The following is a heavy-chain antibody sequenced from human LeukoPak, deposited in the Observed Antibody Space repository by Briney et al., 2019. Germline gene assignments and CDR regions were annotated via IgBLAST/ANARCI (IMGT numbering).Heavy chain of an antibody. J-gene: IGHJ5*02. CDR2: ISGSGDNT. Sequence: PGGSLRLSCAASRFTFSDFAMSWVRQAPGKGLEWVSAISGSGDNTYYADSVKGRFTISRDNSKNTLFLQMNSLRAEDTAVYYCAKAVAGTLNWFDPWGQGTLVTVSS. CDR1: RFTFSDFA. D-gene: IGHD6-19*01. CDR3: AKAVAGTLNWFDP. V-gene: IGHV3-23*01.